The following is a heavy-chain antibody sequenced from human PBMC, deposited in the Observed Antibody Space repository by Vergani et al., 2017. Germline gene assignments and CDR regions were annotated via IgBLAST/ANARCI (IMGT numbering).Heavy chain of an antibody. Sequence: EVQLVQSGAEVKKPGESLKISCQGSGYSITNYWIGWVRQRPGGGLEWMGIIYPGDSEVKSNPTFRGQVIFSVDTSVNTAYLQWRSLQASDTATYFCASGGHGSENGGALQLWGQGTNITVSS. CDR2: IYPGDSEV. V-gene: IGHV5-51*03. J-gene: IGHJ3*01. CDR3: ASGGHGSENGGALQL. D-gene: IGHD3-10*01. CDR1: GYSITNYW.